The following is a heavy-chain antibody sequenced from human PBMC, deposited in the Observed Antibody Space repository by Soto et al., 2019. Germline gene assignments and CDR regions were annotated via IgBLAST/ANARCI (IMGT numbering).Heavy chain of an antibody. V-gene: IGHV4-59*12. CDR3: ARLNLQESYYHYRMAV. D-gene: IGHD4-4*01. J-gene: IGHJ6*02. CDR1: GGSISSYY. Sequence: PSETLSLTCTVSGGSISSYYWSWIRQPPGKGLEWIGYIYYSGSTNYNPSLKSRVTISVDTSKNQFSLKLSSVTAADTAVYYCARLNLQESYYHYRMAVWGQGTTVTVSS. CDR2: IYYSGST.